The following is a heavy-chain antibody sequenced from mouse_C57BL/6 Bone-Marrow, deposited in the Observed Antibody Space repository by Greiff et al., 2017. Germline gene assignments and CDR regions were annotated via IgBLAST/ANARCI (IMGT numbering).Heavy chain of an antibody. CDR2: IYPRSGNT. D-gene: IGHD2-5*01. Sequence: VQLQQSGAELARPGASVKLSCKASGYTFTSYGISWVKQRTGQGLEWIGEIYPRSGNTYYNEKLKGKATLTADKSSSTAYMELRSLTSEDSAVYFCARDYYSNYFDYWGQGTTLTVSS. J-gene: IGHJ2*01. CDR1: GYTFTSYG. V-gene: IGHV1-81*01. CDR3: ARDYYSNYFDY.